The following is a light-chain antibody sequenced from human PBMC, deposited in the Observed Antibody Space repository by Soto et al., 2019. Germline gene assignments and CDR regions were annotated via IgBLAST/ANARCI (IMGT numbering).Light chain of an antibody. V-gene: IGKV2-24*01. CDR3: MQASQLGT. CDR1: ESLVHSDGKTY. Sequence: IVLTQTPLSSAVTPGQPASFSCGSSESLVHSDGKTYLGWLHLRPGQPPRLLIYQISKRPPGVPDRFSGSGAGTNFTLKISRVEPEDVGTFYCMQASQLGTFGQGTKVDIK. CDR2: QIS. J-gene: IGKJ1*01.